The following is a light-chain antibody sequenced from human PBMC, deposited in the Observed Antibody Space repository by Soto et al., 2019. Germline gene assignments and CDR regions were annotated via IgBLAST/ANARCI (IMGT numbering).Light chain of an antibody. V-gene: IGKV3-20*01. CDR1: QSVSSY. CDR3: QHSASSSRT. Sequence: EIVLTQSPGTLSLSPGARPTLSCKASQSVSSYLALYQQKPGQAPRLLIYDASNRATGIPARFSGSGSGTDFTLTISRLEPGDFAVYYCQHSASSSRTFGQGTKVDIK. CDR2: DAS. J-gene: IGKJ1*01.